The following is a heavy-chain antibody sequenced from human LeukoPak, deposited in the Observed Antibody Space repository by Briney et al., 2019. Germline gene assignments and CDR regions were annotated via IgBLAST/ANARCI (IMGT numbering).Heavy chain of an antibody. J-gene: IGHJ6*02. Sequence: GESLKISCKGSGYSFTTYWIAWVRQMPGKGLEWMGIIYPGDSDTRYSPSFQGQVTISADKSISTTYVQWSSLKASDTAMYYCASIVVAAAGRGYYYYGMDVWGXXXTXTVSS. D-gene: IGHD6-13*01. CDR2: IYPGDSDT. CDR3: ASIVVAAAGRGYYYYGMDV. V-gene: IGHV5-51*01. CDR1: GYSFTTYW.